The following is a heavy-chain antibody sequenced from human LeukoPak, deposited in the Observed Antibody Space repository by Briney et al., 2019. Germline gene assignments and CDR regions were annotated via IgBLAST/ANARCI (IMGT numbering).Heavy chain of an antibody. Sequence: ASVKVSCKASGYSFTTYGISWVRQAPGQGLEWMGWISGNSGRTDYSPKLQDRVTMTTYTSTCTAYMELRSLTSADTGTYYCARVGSAYGDLLEYDYWGQGTLVTVSS. CDR2: ISGNSGRT. J-gene: IGHJ4*02. CDR1: GYSFTTYG. V-gene: IGHV1-18*01. CDR3: ARVGSAYGDLLEYDY. D-gene: IGHD4-17*01.